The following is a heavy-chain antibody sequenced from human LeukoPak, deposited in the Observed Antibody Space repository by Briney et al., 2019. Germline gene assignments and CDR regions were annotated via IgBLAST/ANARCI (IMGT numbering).Heavy chain of an antibody. D-gene: IGHD1-26*01. CDR3: ARDVGSEFDY. CDR1: GGSISSGGYY. J-gene: IGHJ4*02. Sequence: PSETLSLTCTVSGGSISSGGYYWSWIRQPPGKGLEWIGYIYHSGSTYYNPSLKSRVTISVDRSKNQFSLKLSSVTAADTAVYYCARDVGSEFDYWGQGTLVTVSS. CDR2: IYHSGST. V-gene: IGHV4-30-2*01.